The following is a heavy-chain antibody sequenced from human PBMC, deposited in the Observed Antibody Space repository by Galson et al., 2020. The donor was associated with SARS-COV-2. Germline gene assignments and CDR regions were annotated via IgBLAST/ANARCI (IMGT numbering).Heavy chain of an antibody. V-gene: IGHV3-73*01. CDR3: TSLEYTNIGTAFNI. D-gene: IGHD1-1*01. CDR2: LRNKANNYAT. J-gene: IGHJ3*02. Sequence: GGSLRLSCAASGFAFSASAVHWVRQASGKGLEWLGRLRNKANNYATTYGESVKGRFVISRDDSKNMAYLQMNSLKPEDTALYYCTSLEYTNIGTAFNIWGQGAMVTVSS. CDR1: GFAFSASA.